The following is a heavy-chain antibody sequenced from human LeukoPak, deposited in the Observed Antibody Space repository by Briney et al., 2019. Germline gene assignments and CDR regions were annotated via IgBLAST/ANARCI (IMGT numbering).Heavy chain of an antibody. CDR3: AKDVWAAAGTRYFDY. D-gene: IGHD6-13*01. Sequence: PGGSLRLSCAASGFTFSSYGMHWVRQAPGKGLEWVAVISYDGSNKYYADSVKGRFTISRDNSKNTLYLQMNSLRAEDMAVYYCAKDVWAAAGTRYFDYWGQGTLVTVSS. V-gene: IGHV3-30*18. CDR2: ISYDGSNK. CDR1: GFTFSSYG. J-gene: IGHJ4*02.